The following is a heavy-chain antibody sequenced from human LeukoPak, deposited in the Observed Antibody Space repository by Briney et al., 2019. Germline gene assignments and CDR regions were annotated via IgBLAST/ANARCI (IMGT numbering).Heavy chain of an antibody. J-gene: IGHJ1*01. CDR3: ARGDYYDSSGYSQYFQH. D-gene: IGHD3-22*01. Sequence: GGSLRLSCAASGFTFSNYWMSWVRQSPGKGLEWVANIKEDGSEKYYVDSVKGRFTISRDNAKNSLSLQMNSLRAEDTAVYYCARGDYYDSSGYSQYFQHWGQGTLVTVSS. CDR2: IKEDGSEK. V-gene: IGHV3-7*02. CDR1: GFTFSNYW.